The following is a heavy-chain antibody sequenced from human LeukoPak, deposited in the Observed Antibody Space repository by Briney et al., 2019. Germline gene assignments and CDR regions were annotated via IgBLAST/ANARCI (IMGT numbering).Heavy chain of an antibody. CDR1: GFTLGSYW. CDR2: IKQDGSEK. CDR3: ARGFLEWLLPRAVFDY. V-gene: IGHV3-7*04. D-gene: IGHD3-3*01. Sequence: GGSLRLSCAASGFTLGSYWMSWVRQAPGKGLEWVANIKQDGSEKYYVDSVKGRSTISRDNAKNSLYLQMSSLRPEDTAVYYCARGFLEWLLPRAVFDYWGQGTLVTVSS. J-gene: IGHJ4*02.